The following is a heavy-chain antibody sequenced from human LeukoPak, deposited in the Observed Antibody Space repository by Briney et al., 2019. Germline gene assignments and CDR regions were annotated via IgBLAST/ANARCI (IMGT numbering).Heavy chain of an antibody. CDR2: IYYSGST. D-gene: IGHD1-14*01. Sequence: TSETLSLTCTVSGGSISSGDYYWSWIRQPPGKGLEWIGYIYYSGSTYYNPSLKSRVTISVDTSKNQFSLKLSSVTAADTAVYYSARSTGSKAFDIWGQGTMVTVSS. V-gene: IGHV4-30-4*01. J-gene: IGHJ3*02. CDR1: GGSISSGDYY. CDR3: ARSTGSKAFDI.